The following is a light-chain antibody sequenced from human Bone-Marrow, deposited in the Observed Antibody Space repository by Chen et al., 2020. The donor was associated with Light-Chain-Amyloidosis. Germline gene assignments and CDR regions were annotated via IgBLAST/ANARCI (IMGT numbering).Light chain of an antibody. CDR1: SGSTATNY. J-gene: IGLJ3*02. CDR2: DED. V-gene: IGLV6-57*01. Sequence: NFMMTQPHAASETPGKTVIISCTRSSGSTATNYVPWYQQRPGSSPTPVLYDEDERPSGVPARFSGSIDSASTAASLTIAGLKTEDAAYYCCQSYEGSSHWVFGGGTKLTVL. CDR3: QSYEGSSHWV.